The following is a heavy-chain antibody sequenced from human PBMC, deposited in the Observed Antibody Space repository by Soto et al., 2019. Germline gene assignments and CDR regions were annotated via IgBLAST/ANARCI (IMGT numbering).Heavy chain of an antibody. Sequence: SETLSLTCTVSGGSISSYYWSWIRQPPGKGLEWIGYIYYSGSTNYNPSLKSRVTISVDTSKNQFSLKLSSVTAADTAVYYCAREWSAGYDYYYMDVWGKGTTVTVSS. CDR1: GGSISSYY. CDR2: IYYSGST. V-gene: IGHV4-59*01. J-gene: IGHJ6*03. D-gene: IGHD3-16*01. CDR3: AREWSAGYDYYYMDV.